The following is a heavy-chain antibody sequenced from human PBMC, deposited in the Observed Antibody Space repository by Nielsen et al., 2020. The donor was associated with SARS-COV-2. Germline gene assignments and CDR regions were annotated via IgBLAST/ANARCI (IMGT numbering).Heavy chain of an antibody. CDR3: AKGSDRLRYFDWLLLGDDDAFDI. V-gene: IGHV3-30*18. CDR1: GFTFSSYG. Sequence: GGSLRLSCAASGFTFSSYGMHWVRQAPGKGLEWVAVISYDGSNKYYADSVKGRFTISRDNSKNTLYLQMNSLRAEDTAAYYCAKGSDRLRYFDWLLLGDDDAFDIWGQGTMVTVSS. D-gene: IGHD3-9*01. J-gene: IGHJ3*02. CDR2: ISYDGSNK.